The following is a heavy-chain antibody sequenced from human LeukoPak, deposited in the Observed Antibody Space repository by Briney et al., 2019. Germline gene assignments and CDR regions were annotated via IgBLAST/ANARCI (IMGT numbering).Heavy chain of an antibody. CDR2: ISGSGDST. CDR3: AKDASGGRYDY. Sequence: GGSLRLSCAASGFTFSTYWMTWVRQAPGKGLEWVSAISGSGDSTYYADSVKGRFTISRDNSKNTLYLQMNSLRAEDTAVYYCAKDASGGRYDYWGQGTLVTVSS. V-gene: IGHV3-23*01. D-gene: IGHD3-10*01. CDR1: GFTFSTYW. J-gene: IGHJ4*02.